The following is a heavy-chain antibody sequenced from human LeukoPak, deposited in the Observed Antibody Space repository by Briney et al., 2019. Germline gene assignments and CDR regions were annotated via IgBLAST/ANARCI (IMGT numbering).Heavy chain of an antibody. J-gene: IGHJ4*02. Sequence: PGGSLRLSCAASGFTFSSYEMNWVRQAPGKGLEWVSYISSSGNNIYYADSVKGRFTISRDNAKNSLYLQMNSLRAEDTAVYYCARETVRNYFDYWGQGTLVTVSS. CDR1: GFTFSSYE. CDR2: ISSSGNNI. D-gene: IGHD4-17*01. V-gene: IGHV3-48*03. CDR3: ARETVRNYFDY.